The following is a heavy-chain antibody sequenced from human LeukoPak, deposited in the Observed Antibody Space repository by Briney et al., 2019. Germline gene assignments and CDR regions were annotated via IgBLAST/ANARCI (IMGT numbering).Heavy chain of an antibody. Sequence: PGGSLRLSCAASGFTFSGYGMHWVRQAPGKGLEWVAVIPYDGSNKYYADSVKGRFTISRDNSKNTLYLQMNSLRAEDTAVYYCAKDPGWPQEYYFDYWGQGTLVTVSS. D-gene: IGHD2-15*01. J-gene: IGHJ4*02. CDR1: GFTFSGYG. V-gene: IGHV3-30*18. CDR2: IPYDGSNK. CDR3: AKDPGWPQEYYFDY.